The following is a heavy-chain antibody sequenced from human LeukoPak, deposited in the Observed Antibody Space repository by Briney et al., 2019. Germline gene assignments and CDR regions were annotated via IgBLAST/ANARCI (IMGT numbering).Heavy chain of an antibody. Sequence: GGSLRLSCAASGFTFSSYSMNWVRQAPGKGLEWGSSISSSSSYIYYADSVKGRFAISRDNAKNSLYLQMNSLRAEDTAVYYCARDKDILTGSFGYWGQGTLVTVSS. CDR2: ISSSSSYI. CDR3: ARDKDILTGSFGY. CDR1: GFTFSSYS. D-gene: IGHD3-9*01. V-gene: IGHV3-21*01. J-gene: IGHJ4*02.